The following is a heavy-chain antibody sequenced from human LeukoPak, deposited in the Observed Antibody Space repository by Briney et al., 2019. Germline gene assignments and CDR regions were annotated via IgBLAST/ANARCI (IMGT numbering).Heavy chain of an antibody. CDR2: IIPILGIA. CDR3: ARDTVVPAALNFDY. CDR1: GGTFSIYA. Sequence: SVKVSCKASGGTFSIYAISWVRQAPGQGLEWMGRIIPILGIANYAQKFQGRVTITADKSTSTAYMELSSLRSEDTAVYYCARDTVVPAALNFDYWGQGTLVTVSS. D-gene: IGHD2-2*01. V-gene: IGHV1-69*04. J-gene: IGHJ4*02.